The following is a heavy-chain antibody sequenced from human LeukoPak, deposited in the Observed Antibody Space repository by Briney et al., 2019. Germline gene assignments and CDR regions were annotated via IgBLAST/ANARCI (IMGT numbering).Heavy chain of an antibody. D-gene: IGHD2-15*01. CDR1: GFTFSSYA. CDR2: ISGSGGST. CDR3: AKIRLEESATGY. V-gene: IGHV3-23*01. J-gene: IGHJ4*02. Sequence: GGSLRLSCAASGFTFSSYAMSWVRQAPGKGLEWVSAISGSGGSTYYADSVKGRFTISRDNSKNTMYLQMSSLRAEDTAVYYCAKIRLEESATGYWGQGTLVTVSS.